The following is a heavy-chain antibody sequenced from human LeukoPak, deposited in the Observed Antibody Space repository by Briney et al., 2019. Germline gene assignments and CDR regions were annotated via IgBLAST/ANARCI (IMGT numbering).Heavy chain of an antibody. J-gene: IGHJ6*02. Sequence: PSETLSLTCTVSGGSISSYYWSWIRQPPGKGLEWIGYIYYSGSTNYNPSLKSRVTISVDTSKNQFSLKLSSVTAADTAVYYCARQGRIGELLWYYYGMDVWGQGTTVTVSS. D-gene: IGHD3-10*01. CDR1: GGSISSYY. CDR3: ARQGRIGELLWYYYGMDV. CDR2: IYYSGST. V-gene: IGHV4-59*08.